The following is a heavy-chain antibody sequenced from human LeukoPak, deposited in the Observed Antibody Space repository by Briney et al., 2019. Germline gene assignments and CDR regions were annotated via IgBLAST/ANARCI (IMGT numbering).Heavy chain of an antibody. V-gene: IGHV1-18*01. Sequence: ASVKVSCKASGYTFTSYGITWVRQAPGQGLEWMGWINANNGDTKYAQNLQGRVTMTRDTSTSTAYMELRSLRSDDTAVYYCARGPIAAAGDYWGQGTLVTVSP. CDR1: GYTFTSYG. J-gene: IGHJ4*02. CDR2: INANNGDT. D-gene: IGHD6-13*01. CDR3: ARGPIAAAGDY.